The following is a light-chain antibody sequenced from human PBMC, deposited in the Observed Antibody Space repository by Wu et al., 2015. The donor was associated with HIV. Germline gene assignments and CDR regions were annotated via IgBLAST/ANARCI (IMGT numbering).Light chain of an antibody. V-gene: IGKV3-20*01. Sequence: EILLTQSPATPSLSPGDRGTLSCRASQSVSSNFLAWYQQKPGQAPRLLIFGVSNRATGIPDRFSGSGSGTDFTLTISRLEPEDFAVYYCQQYGSSPLTFGGGTEVEVK. CDR3: QQYGSSPLT. CDR1: QSVSSNF. J-gene: IGKJ4*01. CDR2: GVS.